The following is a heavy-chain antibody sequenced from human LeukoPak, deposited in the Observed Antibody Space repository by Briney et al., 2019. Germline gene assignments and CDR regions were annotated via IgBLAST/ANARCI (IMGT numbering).Heavy chain of an antibody. CDR3: ARVVSPYYYDSSGYYLDY. J-gene: IGHJ4*02. V-gene: IGHV1-46*01. CDR1: GYTFTSYY. CDR2: INPSGGST. D-gene: IGHD3-22*01. Sequence: ASVKVSCKASGYTFTSYYMHWVRQAPGQGLEWMGIINPSGGSTSYAQKFQGRVTMTRDTSTSTVYMELSSLRSEDTAVYYCARVVSPYYYDSSGYYLDYWGQETLVTVSS.